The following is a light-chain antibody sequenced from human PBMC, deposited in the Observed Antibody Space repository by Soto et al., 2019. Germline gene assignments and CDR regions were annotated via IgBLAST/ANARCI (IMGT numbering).Light chain of an antibody. CDR3: QQRSNWPPLT. CDR1: QSVISY. Sequence: EIVLTQSPATLSLSPGERATLSCRASQSVISYLAWYQQKPGQAPRLLIYDASNKATGIPARFSGRGSGTDFTLTISSLEPEDFAVYYCQQRSNWPPLTCGGGTKVEIK. J-gene: IGKJ4*02. V-gene: IGKV3-11*01. CDR2: DAS.